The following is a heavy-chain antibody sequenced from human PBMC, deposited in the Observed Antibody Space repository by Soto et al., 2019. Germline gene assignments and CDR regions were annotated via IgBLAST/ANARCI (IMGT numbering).Heavy chain of an antibody. CDR1: GGSISSYY. J-gene: IGHJ6*02. CDR2: IYTSGST. V-gene: IGHV4-4*07. CDR3: ARGTYYDFWSGYYTESGGMDV. Sequence: PSETLSLTCTVSGGSISSYYWSWIRQPAGKGLEWIGRIYTSGSTNYNPSLKSRVTMSVDTSKNQFSLKLSSMTAADTAVYYCARGTYYDFWSGYYTESGGMDVWGQGTTVTVSS. D-gene: IGHD3-3*01.